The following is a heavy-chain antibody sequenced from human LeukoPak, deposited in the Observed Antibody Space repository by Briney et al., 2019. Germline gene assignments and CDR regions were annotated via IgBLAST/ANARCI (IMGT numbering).Heavy chain of an antibody. D-gene: IGHD3-22*01. J-gene: IGHJ4*02. CDR2: INHSGST. CDR3: ARDDDSSGYYRY. V-gene: IGHV4-34*01. CDR1: GGSFSGYY. Sequence: SETLSLTCAVYGGSFSGYYWSWIRQPPGKGLEWIGEINHSGSTNYNPSLKSRVTISVDRSKNQFSLKLSSVTAADTAVYYCARDDDSSGYYRYWGQGTLVTVSS.